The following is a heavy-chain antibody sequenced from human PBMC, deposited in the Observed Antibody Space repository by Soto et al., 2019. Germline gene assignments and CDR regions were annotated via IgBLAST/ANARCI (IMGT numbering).Heavy chain of an antibody. Sequence: ASVKVSCKASGYTFTSYAMHWVRQAPGQRLEWMGWINAGNGNTKYSQKFQGRVTITRDTSASTAYMELSSLRSEDTAVYYCARDREYSSGWYVSGDAFDIWGQGTMVTVSS. CDR1: GYTFTSYA. V-gene: IGHV1-3*01. D-gene: IGHD6-19*01. J-gene: IGHJ3*02. CDR2: INAGNGNT. CDR3: ARDREYSSGWYVSGDAFDI.